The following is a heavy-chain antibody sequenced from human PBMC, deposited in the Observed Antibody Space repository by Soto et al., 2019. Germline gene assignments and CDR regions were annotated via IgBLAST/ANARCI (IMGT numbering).Heavy chain of an antibody. CDR2: IIPIFGTA. V-gene: IGHV1-69*13. Sequence: SVKVSCKASGGTFSSYAISWVRQAPGQGLEWMGGIIPIFGTANYAQKFQGRVTITADESTSTAYMELSSLRSEDTAVYYCARDPGSYYGMDVWGQGTTVTVSS. CDR1: GGTFSSYA. CDR3: ARDPGSYYGMDV. D-gene: IGHD1-26*01. J-gene: IGHJ6*02.